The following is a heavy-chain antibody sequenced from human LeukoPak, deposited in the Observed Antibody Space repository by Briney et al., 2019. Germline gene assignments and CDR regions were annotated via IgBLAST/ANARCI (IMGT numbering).Heavy chain of an antibody. Sequence: QPGGSLRLSCAASGFRFSSYWMSCVRQAPGKGLEWVANVKEDGSDKYYVDSVKGRFTVSRDNAKNSLSLQMNSLRAEDTAVYYCAYGGGFFDYWGQGTLVTVSS. CDR1: GFRFSSYW. V-gene: IGHV3-7*05. CDR2: VKEDGSDK. CDR3: AYGGGFFDY. D-gene: IGHD3-10*01. J-gene: IGHJ4*02.